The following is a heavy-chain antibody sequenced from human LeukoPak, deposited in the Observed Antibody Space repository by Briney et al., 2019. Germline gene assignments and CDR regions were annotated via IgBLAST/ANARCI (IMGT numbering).Heavy chain of an antibody. V-gene: IGHV1-69*01. D-gene: IGHD3-10*01. CDR3: ARGFGSYYGSGSYFDI. J-gene: IGHJ3*02. CDR1: GGTFSSYA. Sequence: GSSVKVSCKASGGTFSSYAIGWVRQAPGQGLEWMGGIIPIFGTANYAQKFQGRVTITADESTSTAYMELSSLRSEDTAVYYCARGFGSYYGSGSYFDIWGQGTMVTVSS. CDR2: IIPIFGTA.